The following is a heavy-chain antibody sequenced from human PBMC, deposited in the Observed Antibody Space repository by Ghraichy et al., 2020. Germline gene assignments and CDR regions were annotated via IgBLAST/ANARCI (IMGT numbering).Heavy chain of an antibody. CDR1: GYTFTSYD. D-gene: IGHD2-15*01. CDR2: MNPNSGNT. Sequence: ASVKVSCKASGYTFTSYDINWVRQATGQGLEWMGWMNPNSGNTGYAQKFQGRVTMTRNTSISTAYMELSSLRSEDTAVYYCARGKVAATIPYYYYYYGMDVWGQGTTVTVSS. CDR3: ARGKVAATIPYYYYYYGMDV. J-gene: IGHJ6*02. V-gene: IGHV1-8*01.